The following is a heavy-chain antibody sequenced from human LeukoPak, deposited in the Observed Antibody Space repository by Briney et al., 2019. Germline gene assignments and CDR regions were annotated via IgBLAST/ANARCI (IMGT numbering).Heavy chain of an antibody. CDR3: ARRFGDFYPNFYFDS. CDR1: GFSFNTYW. V-gene: IGHV3-7*01. J-gene: IGHJ4*02. D-gene: IGHD3-16*01. Sequence: GGSLRLSCAASGFSFNTYWMTWVRQAPGKGMAWVANIKQDGSDKYYVDSVKGRFTISRDNAVNSLYLQMNSLRVEDTAVYYCARRFGDFYPNFYFDSWGQGTLVTVSS. CDR2: IKQDGSDK.